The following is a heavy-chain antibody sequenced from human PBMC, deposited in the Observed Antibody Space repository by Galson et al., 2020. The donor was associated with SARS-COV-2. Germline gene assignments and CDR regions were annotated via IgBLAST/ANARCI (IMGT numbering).Heavy chain of an antibody. Sequence: GESLKISCAVSGFTFKDYWMSWVRQAPGKGLEWVANIKGDGSERNYVDSVKGRFSISRDNAVNSLYLQMNSLRGEDTAVYYCTREGWQGGDWGQGTRVTVSS. J-gene: IGHJ4*02. V-gene: IGHV3-7*01. CDR3: TREGWQGGD. CDR2: IKGDGSER. CDR1: GFTFKDYW. D-gene: IGHD6-19*01.